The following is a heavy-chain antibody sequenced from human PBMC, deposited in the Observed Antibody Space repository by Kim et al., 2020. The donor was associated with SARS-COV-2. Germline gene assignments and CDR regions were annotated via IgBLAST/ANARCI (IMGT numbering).Heavy chain of an antibody. V-gene: IGHV3-23*01. D-gene: IGHD5-12*01. J-gene: IGHJ5*02. CDR3: AKGGPRAMATPSNWFDP. CDR1: GFTFSSYA. Sequence: GGSLRLSCAASGFTFSSYAMSWVRQAPGKGLEWVSAISGSGGSTYYADSVKGRFTISRDNSKNTLYLQMNSLRAEDTAVYYCAKGGPRAMATPSNWFDPWGQGTLVTVSS. CDR2: ISGSGGST.